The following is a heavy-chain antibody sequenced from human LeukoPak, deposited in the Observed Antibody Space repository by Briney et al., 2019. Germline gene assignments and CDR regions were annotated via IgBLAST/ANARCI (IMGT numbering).Heavy chain of an antibody. CDR1: GGSFSGYY. Sequence: SETLSLTCAVYGGSFSGYYWSWIPQPPGKGLEWIGEINHSGSTNYNPSLKSRVTIAVDTSKNEFSLKLSSVTAADTAVYYCARKYCSSTSCYKNWFDPWGQGTLVTVSS. V-gene: IGHV4-34*01. CDR2: INHSGST. D-gene: IGHD2-2*01. J-gene: IGHJ5*02. CDR3: ARKYCSSTSCYKNWFDP.